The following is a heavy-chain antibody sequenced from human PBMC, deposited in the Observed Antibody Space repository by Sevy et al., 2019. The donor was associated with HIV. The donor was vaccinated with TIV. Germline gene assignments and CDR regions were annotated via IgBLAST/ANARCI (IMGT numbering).Heavy chain of an antibody. V-gene: IGHV3-21*04. J-gene: IGHJ4*02. CDR3: AKDRVSGSYYAGDFDY. Sequence: GGLRLSCAASGFTFSSYTMNWVRQAPGKGLEWVSSISSSSTYIYYADSLKGRFTISRDNAKNTLYLQMNSLRAEDTAVYYCAKDRVSGSYYAGDFDYWGQGTLVTVSS. CDR1: GFTFSSYT. D-gene: IGHD1-26*01. CDR2: ISSSSTYI.